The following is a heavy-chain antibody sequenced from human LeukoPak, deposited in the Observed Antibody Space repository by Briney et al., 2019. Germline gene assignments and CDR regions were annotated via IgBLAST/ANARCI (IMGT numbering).Heavy chain of an antibody. V-gene: IGHV1-18*01. J-gene: IGHJ5*02. CDR2: ISAYNGNT. CDR3: ARDSPASGIAPTFDP. D-gene: IGHD6-13*01. Sequence: SVKVSCKASGYTFTSYGISWVRQAPGQGLEWMGWISAYNGNTNYAQKLQGRVTMTTDTSTSTAYMELRSLRSDDTAVYYCARDSPASGIAPTFDPWGQGTLVTVSS. CDR1: GYTFTSYG.